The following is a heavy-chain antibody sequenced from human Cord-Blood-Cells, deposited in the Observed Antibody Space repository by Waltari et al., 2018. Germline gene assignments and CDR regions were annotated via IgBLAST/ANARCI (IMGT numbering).Heavy chain of an antibody. Sequence: QVQLQQWGAGLLKPSATLSLTCAVYGGSFSGYYWSWIRQPPGTGLEWIGEINHSGSTNYNPSLKSRVTISVDTSKNQFSLKLSSVTAADTAVYYCARGLERDIVVVPAAIKLDPWGQGTLVTVSS. CDR1: GGSFSGYY. D-gene: IGHD2-2*01. J-gene: IGHJ5*02. CDR2: INHSGST. V-gene: IGHV4-34*01. CDR3: ARGLERDIVVVPAAIKLDP.